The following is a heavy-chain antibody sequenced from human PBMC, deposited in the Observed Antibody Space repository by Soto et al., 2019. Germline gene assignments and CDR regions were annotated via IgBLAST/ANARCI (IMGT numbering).Heavy chain of an antibody. Sequence: EVQLMESGGGLVQPGGSLRLSCAASGFTFSSYWMQWVRQAPGKGLVWVSRINSDGSSTSYADSVKGRFTISRDNAKNTLYLQMNSLRAEDTAVYYCARAGNDYGDYVPLDYWGQGTLVTVSS. CDR3: ARAGNDYGDYVPLDY. D-gene: IGHD4-17*01. J-gene: IGHJ4*02. CDR1: GFTFSSYW. CDR2: INSDGSST. V-gene: IGHV3-74*01.